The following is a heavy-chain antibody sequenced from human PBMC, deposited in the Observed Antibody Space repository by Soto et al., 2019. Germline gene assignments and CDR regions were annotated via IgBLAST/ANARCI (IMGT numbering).Heavy chain of an antibody. Sequence: ASVKVSCKASGYTFTSYAMHWVRQAPGQRLERMGWISAGNGNTKYSQKFQGRVTITRDTSASTAYMELSSLRSEDTAVYYCARVSRYYSGYEAFDYWGQGTLVTVSS. J-gene: IGHJ4*02. D-gene: IGHD5-12*01. CDR3: ARVSRYYSGYEAFDY. CDR1: GYTFTSYA. CDR2: ISAGNGNT. V-gene: IGHV1-3*01.